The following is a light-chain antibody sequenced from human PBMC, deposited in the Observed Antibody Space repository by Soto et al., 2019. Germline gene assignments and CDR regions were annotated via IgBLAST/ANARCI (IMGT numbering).Light chain of an antibody. CDR3: MQGTHFPWT. CDR2: QIS. CDR1: QGLLHGNGNTY. V-gene: IGKV2-24*01. J-gene: IGKJ1*01. Sequence: DIVLTQTPLSSPVTLGQSASISCRSSQGLLHGNGNTYLSWLQQRPGQPPRLLIYQISNRFSGVPDRFSGSGAGTDFTLEISRVEADDVGVYYCMQGTHFPWTFGPGTKVEIK.